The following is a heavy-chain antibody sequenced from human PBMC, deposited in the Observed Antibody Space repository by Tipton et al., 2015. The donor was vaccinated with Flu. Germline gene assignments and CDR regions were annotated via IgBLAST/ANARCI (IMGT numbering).Heavy chain of an antibody. CDR3: AKDVWGMTAFDK. V-gene: IGHV3-30*18. D-gene: IGHD3-16*01. CDR1: GFIFSDYN. CDR2: IAYDGNKR. J-gene: IGHJ4*02. Sequence: SLRLSCAASGFIFSDYNMHWVRQAPGKGLEWVAVIAYDGNKRFYGDSVKGRFTIYRDNSKNTVYLQMSSLRREDTAMYYCAKDVWGMTAFDKWGRGVPVTVSS.